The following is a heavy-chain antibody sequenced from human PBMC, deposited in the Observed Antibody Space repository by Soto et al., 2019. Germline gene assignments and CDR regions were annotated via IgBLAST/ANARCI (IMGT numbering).Heavy chain of an antibody. CDR2: IYYSGST. CDR3: ARRYGGTFDY. J-gene: IGHJ4*02. V-gene: IGHV4-59*08. CDR1: GGSISSYY. Sequence: SETLSLTCTVSGGSISSYYWSWIRQPPGKGLEWIGYIYYSGSTKYNPSLKSRVTISVDTSKNQFSLKLSSVTAADTAVYYCARRYGGTFDYWGQGTLVTVS. D-gene: IGHD2-15*01.